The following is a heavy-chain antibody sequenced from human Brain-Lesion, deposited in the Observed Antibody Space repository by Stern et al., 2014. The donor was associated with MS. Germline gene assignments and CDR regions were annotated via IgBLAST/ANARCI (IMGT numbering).Heavy chain of an antibody. V-gene: IGHV3-74*02. CDR1: GFTFSTYW. D-gene: IGHD3-10*01. CDR3: ARGERWFDS. Sequence: EVQLVESGGGLLPPAGPPTLPCAASGFTFSTYWMHWVRHAPGKGLVWVSRVNNDGRRTSYADSVKGRFTMSRDNAKNTLYLQMNSLRVEDTSIYYCARGERWFDSWGQGTLVTVSS. J-gene: IGHJ5*01. CDR2: VNNDGRRT.